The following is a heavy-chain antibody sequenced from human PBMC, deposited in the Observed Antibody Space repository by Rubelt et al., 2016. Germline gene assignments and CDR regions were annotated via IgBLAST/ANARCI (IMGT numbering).Heavy chain of an antibody. CDR3: ARVGFYYDSGSYVD. D-gene: IGHD3-10*01. Sequence: QVQLVQSGAEVKKPGASVKVSCKASGYTFTSYYMHWVRQAPGQGLEWMGIINPSGGSTTYAQKFAGRVTMTRDTSTSTVYMDLSSLRCEDTAVYYCARVGFYYDSGSYVDWGQGTLVSVSS. V-gene: IGHV1-46*01. CDR1: GYTFTSYY. CDR2: INPSGGST. J-gene: IGHJ4*02.